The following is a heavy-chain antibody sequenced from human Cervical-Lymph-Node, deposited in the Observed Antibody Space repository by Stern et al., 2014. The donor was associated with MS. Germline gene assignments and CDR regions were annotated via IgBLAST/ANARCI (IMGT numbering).Heavy chain of an antibody. V-gene: IGHV1-24*01. CDR1: GHPLSELA. D-gene: IGHD3-10*01. CDR2: VDPEDGET. J-gene: IGHJ4*02. CDR3: ATDRGVK. Sequence: DQLVESGAEVKKPGASVTVSCNVSGHPLSELAIHWLRQLPTSGLEGLGQVDPEDGETVYAQRLQGRLTMTEDTTTGTAYMTLTALTSDDTAVYYCATDRGVKWGPGTLVAVSS.